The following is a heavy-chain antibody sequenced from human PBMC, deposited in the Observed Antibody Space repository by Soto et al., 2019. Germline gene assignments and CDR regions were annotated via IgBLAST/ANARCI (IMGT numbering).Heavy chain of an antibody. CDR2: IIPILGIA. D-gene: IGHD6-13*01. J-gene: IGHJ6*03. Sequence: QVQLVQSGAEVKKPGSSVKVSCKASGGTFSSYTISWVRQAPGQGLEWMGRIIPILGIANYAQKFQGRVTITADKSTSTAYMELSSLRSEDTAVYYCASSGEAAYYYYYYMDVWGKGTTVTVSS. CDR1: GGTFSSYT. CDR3: ASSGEAAYYYYYYMDV. V-gene: IGHV1-69*02.